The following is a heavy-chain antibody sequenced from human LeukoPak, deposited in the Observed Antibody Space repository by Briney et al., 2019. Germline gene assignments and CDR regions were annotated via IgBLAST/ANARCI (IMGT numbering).Heavy chain of an antibody. J-gene: IGHJ6*03. CDR1: GGSISSYY. CDR2: IYTSGST. CDR3: AREIHSSPIYYYYYMDV. Sequence: SETLSLTCTVSGGSISSYYWSWIRQPPGKGLEWIGRIYTSGSTNYNPSLKSRVTMSVDTSKNQFSLKLSSVTAADTAVYYCAREIHSSPIYYYYYMDVWGKGTTVTVSS. D-gene: IGHD6-13*01. V-gene: IGHV4-4*07.